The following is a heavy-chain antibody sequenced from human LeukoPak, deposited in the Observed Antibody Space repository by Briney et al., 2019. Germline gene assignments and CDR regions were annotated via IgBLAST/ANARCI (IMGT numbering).Heavy chain of an antibody. V-gene: IGHV4-61*01. D-gene: IGHD1-1*01. CDR3: ARHVRATGTTHFDY. CDR2: IYYSGST. Sequence: SETLSLTCTVSGGSVSSGSYYWSWIRQPPGKGLEWIGYIYYSGSTYYNPSLKSRVTISVDTSKNQFSLQLSSVTAADTAVYYCARHVRATGTTHFDYWGQGTLVTVSS. J-gene: IGHJ4*02. CDR1: GGSVSSGSYY.